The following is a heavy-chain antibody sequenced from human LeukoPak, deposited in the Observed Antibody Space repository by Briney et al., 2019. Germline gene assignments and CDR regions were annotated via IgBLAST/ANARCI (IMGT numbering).Heavy chain of an antibody. CDR2: INHSGST. D-gene: IGHD3-10*01. V-gene: IGHV4-34*01. CDR1: GGSFSGYY. Sequence: PSETLSLTCAVYGGSFSGYYWSWIRQPPGKGLEWIGEINHSGSTNYNPSLKSRVTISVDTSKNQFSLKLSSVTAADTAVYYCARGAIHYYGSGSYYIAFDIWAKGQWSPSLQ. CDR3: ARGAIHYYGSGSYYIAFDI. J-gene: IGHJ3*02.